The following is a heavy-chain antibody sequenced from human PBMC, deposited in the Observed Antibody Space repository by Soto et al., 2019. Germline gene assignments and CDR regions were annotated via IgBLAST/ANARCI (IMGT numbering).Heavy chain of an antibody. CDR2: ITESGRTT. D-gene: IGHD5-12*01. J-gene: IGHJ4*02. CDR3: AKEVAPIGTPLFDH. Sequence: RXSWTASGFTFHDYAMSWVRQGQGRGLEGVSGITESGRTTFYTVSVTARFTISRDNSRSTLYLQLNTLRADDTATYYSAKEVAPIGTPLFDHWGLGALVTVSS. V-gene: IGHV3-23*01. CDR1: GFTFHDYA.